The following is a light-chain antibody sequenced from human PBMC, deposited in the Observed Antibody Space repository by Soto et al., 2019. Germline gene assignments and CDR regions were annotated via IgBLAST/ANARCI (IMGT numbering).Light chain of an antibody. CDR1: QSVSPW. Sequence: DIQMTQSPSTLSASVGDRVTITCRASQSVSPWLAWYQQKAGKAPNLLIYKASSLGSGVPSRFSGSGSGTEFTLTISSLQPDDFATYYCQQYTRFPLTFGPGTKVEIK. V-gene: IGKV1-5*03. CDR3: QQYTRFPLT. CDR2: KAS. J-gene: IGKJ3*01.